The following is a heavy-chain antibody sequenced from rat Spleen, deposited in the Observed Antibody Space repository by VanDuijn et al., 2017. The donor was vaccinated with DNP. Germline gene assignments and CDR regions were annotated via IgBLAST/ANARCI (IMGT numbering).Heavy chain of an antibody. CDR2: ISFDGRST. CDR1: GFTFSDYN. D-gene: IGHD1-12*01. CDR3: ARHDYDRPNDFYGMDV. J-gene: IGHJ4*01. V-gene: IGHV5-7*01. Sequence: EVQLVESGGGLVQPGRSLKLSCAASGFTFSDYNMAWVRQAPKKGLEWVATISFDGRSTFYRDSVRGRVTISRENAKSVLFLEMGSLRSEDTATYYCARHDYDRPNDFYGMDVWGQGTSVIVSP.